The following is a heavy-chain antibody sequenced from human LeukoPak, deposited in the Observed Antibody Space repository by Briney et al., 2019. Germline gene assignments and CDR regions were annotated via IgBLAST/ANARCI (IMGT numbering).Heavy chain of an antibody. CDR3: ATLPSRRFDVGSSY. Sequence: ASVKVSCKASGGTFSSYAISWVRQAPGQGLEWMGRIIPILGIANYAQKFQGRVTITADKSTSTAYMELSSLRSEDTAVYYCATLPSRRFDVGSSYWGQGTLVTVSS. V-gene: IGHV1-69*04. CDR2: IIPILGIA. CDR1: GGTFSSYA. J-gene: IGHJ4*02. D-gene: IGHD3-10*01.